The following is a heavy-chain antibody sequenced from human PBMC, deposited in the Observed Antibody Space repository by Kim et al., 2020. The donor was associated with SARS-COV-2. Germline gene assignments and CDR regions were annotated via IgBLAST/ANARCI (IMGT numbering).Heavy chain of an antibody. V-gene: IGHV3-15*01. CDR1: GFTFSNAW. Sequence: GGSLRLSCAASGFTFSNAWMSWVRQAPGKGLEWVGRIKSKTDGGTTDYAAPVKGRFTISRDDSKNTLYLQMNSLKTEDTAVYYCTTVGYYYDSSGYANYFDYWGQGTLVTVSS. CDR3: TTVGYYYDSSGYANYFDY. CDR2: IKSKTDGGTT. J-gene: IGHJ4*02. D-gene: IGHD3-22*01.